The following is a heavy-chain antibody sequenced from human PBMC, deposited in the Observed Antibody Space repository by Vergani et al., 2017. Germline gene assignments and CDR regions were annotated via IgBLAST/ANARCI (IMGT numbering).Heavy chain of an antibody. J-gene: IGHJ6*02. V-gene: IGHV3-21*01. CDR3: ARGAYDILTGYYHYYYYGMDV. Sequence: EVQLVESGGGLVKPGGSLRLSCAASGFTFSSYSMNWVRQAPGKGLEWVSSISSSSSYIYYADSVKGRFTISRDNAKNSLYLQMNSLRAEDTAVYYCARGAYDILTGYYHYYYYGMDVWGQGP. CDR2: ISSSSSYI. D-gene: IGHD3-9*01. CDR1: GFTFSSYS.